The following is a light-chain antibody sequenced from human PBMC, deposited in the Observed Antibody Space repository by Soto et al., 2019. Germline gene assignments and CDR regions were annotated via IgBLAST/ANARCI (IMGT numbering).Light chain of an antibody. V-gene: IGLV2-18*02. CDR2: DVS. CDR1: SSDVGSYDS. CDR3: SSYTTSRTYV. Sequence: QSVLTQPPSVSGSPGQSVTISCTGTSSDVGSYDSVSWYQQPPGTVPKLMIYDVSNRPSGVPDRFSGSKSGNTASLTISGLQAEDEADYYCSSYTTSRTYVFGTGTKLTVL. J-gene: IGLJ1*01.